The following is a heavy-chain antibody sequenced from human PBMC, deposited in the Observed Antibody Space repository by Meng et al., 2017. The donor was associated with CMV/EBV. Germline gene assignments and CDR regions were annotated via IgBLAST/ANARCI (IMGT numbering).Heavy chain of an antibody. CDR2: INPSGGST. CDR1: GYTFTSYY. Sequence: QVQGGQAGAEGKTPGASVKVSCKASGYTFTSYYMHWVRQAPGQGLEWMGIINPSGGSTSYAQKFQGRVTMTRDTSTSTVYMELSSLRSEDTAVYYCARDKIQLWPTVGYFDYWGQGTLVTVSS. J-gene: IGHJ4*02. CDR3: ARDKIQLWPTVGYFDY. D-gene: IGHD5-18*01. V-gene: IGHV1-46*01.